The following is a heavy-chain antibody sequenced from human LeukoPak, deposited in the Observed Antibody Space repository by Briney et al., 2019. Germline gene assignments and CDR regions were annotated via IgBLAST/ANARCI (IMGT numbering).Heavy chain of an antibody. Sequence: PGGSLRLSCAASGFTFSDYYMSWIRQAPGKGLEWVSYISSSGSTIYYADSVKGRFTISRDNAKNSLYLQMNSLRAEDTAVYYCASMGNVDIGCSSTSCSFDYWGQGTLVTVSS. CDR1: GFTFSDYY. J-gene: IGHJ4*02. V-gene: IGHV3-11*04. CDR2: ISSSGSTI. CDR3: ASMGNVDIGCSSTSCSFDY. D-gene: IGHD2-2*01.